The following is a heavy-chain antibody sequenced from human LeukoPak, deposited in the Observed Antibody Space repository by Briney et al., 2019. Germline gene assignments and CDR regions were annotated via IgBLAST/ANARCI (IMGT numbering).Heavy chain of an antibody. Sequence: GGSLRLSCAASGFTFNNYSMNWVRQAPGKGLEWVSSISGSSSYIFYADSVRGRFTISRDSARNSLYLQMNSLRAEDTAVYYCARDLTYQPLLDYWGQGTLVTVSS. D-gene: IGHD2-2*01. CDR3: ARDLTYQPLLDY. CDR1: GFTFNNYS. CDR2: ISGSSSYI. V-gene: IGHV3-21*01. J-gene: IGHJ4*02.